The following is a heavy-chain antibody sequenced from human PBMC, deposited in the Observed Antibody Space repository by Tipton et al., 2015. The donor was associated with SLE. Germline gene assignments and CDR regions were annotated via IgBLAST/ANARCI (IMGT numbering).Heavy chain of an antibody. V-gene: IGHV4-61*02. CDR2: IYTSGST. CDR1: GGSISSGSYY. CDR3: ARDRGGLVFDL. Sequence: TLSLTCTVSGGSISSGSYYWSWIRQPAGKGLEWIGRIYTSGSTNYNPSLKSRVTISVDTSKNLFSLKLSSVTAADTAVYYCARDRGGLVFDLWGRGTLVTVSS. D-gene: IGHD2-8*02. J-gene: IGHJ2*01.